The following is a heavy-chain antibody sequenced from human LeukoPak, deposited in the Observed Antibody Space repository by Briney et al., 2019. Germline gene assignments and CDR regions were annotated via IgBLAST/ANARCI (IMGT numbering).Heavy chain of an antibody. CDR1: GYSISSGYY. V-gene: IGHV4-38-2*02. D-gene: IGHD6-13*01. J-gene: IGHJ1*01. CDR3: ARAGDSSSLND. Sequence: SETLSLTCTVSGYSISSGYYWGWLRPPPGKGLEWIGSIYHSGSTYYNPSLKSRVTISVHTSKNQFYLKLSSVTATDTAVYYCARAGDSSSLNDGGQGTLVTVSS. CDR2: IYHSGST.